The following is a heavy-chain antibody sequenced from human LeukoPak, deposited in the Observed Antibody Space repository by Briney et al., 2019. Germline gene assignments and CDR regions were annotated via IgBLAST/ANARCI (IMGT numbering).Heavy chain of an antibody. D-gene: IGHD6-19*01. CDR3: ARAVSGRFDY. Sequence: SETLSLTRTVSGGSMSPYHWGWIRQPPGKGLEWTGYIYYSGSTNYNPSLKSRVTISVDTSKNQFSLKLSSVTAADTAIYYCARAVSGRFDYWGQGTLVTVSS. J-gene: IGHJ4*02. CDR2: IYYSGST. CDR1: GGSMSPYH. V-gene: IGHV4-59*08.